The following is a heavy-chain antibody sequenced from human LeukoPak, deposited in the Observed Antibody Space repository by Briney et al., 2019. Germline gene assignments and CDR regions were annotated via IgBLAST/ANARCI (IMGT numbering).Heavy chain of an antibody. CDR3: ARPRVTMVRGVRWDAFDI. CDR2: IYYSGST. D-gene: IGHD3-10*01. V-gene: IGHV4-39*01. Sequence: PSETLSLTCTVSGGSISSYYWGWIRQPPGKGLEWIGSIYYSGSTYYNPSLKSRVTISVDTSKNQFSLKLSSVTAADTAVYYCARPRVTMVRGVRWDAFDIWGQGTMVTVSS. CDR1: GGSISSYY. J-gene: IGHJ3*02.